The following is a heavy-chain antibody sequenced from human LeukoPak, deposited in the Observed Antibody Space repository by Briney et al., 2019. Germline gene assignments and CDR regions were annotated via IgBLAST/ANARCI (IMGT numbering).Heavy chain of an antibody. D-gene: IGHD3-16*02. CDR2: ISGSGSTI. CDR3: ARASIMITFGGVIAGGYFDY. J-gene: IGHJ4*02. V-gene: IGHV3-48*03. Sequence: HPGGSLRLSCAASGFTFSSYEMNWVRQAPGKGLEWVSYISGSGSTIYYADSVKGRFTISRDNAKNSLYLQMNSLRAEDTAVYYCARASIMITFGGVIAGGYFDYWGQGTLVTVSS. CDR1: GFTFSSYE.